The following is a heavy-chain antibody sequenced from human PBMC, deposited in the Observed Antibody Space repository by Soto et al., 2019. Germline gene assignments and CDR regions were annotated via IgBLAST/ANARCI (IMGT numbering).Heavy chain of an antibody. J-gene: IGHJ6*02. CDR3: ASSTSVVTLYYYGMDV. D-gene: IGHD2-21*02. Sequence: SVKVSCKASGGTFSSYAISWVRQAPGQGLEWMGGIIPIFGTANYAQKFQGRATITADKSTITAYMELSSLRSEDTAVYYCASSTSVVTLYYYGMDVWGQGTTVTVSS. CDR1: GGTFSSYA. V-gene: IGHV1-69*06. CDR2: IIPIFGTA.